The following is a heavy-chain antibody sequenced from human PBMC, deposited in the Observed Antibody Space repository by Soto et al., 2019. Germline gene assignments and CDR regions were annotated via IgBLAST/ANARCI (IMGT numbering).Heavy chain of an antibody. D-gene: IGHD2-8*02. Sequence: QVQLVESGGGVVQPGRSLRLSCVASGFTFSSCAMHWVRQVPGKGLEWLAVVTHDGTLYPYADSVKGRFSFSRDNSRKTLYLQMNGLRPEDTALYYCVKGRSDTWSFDYWGQGTLVTVSS. CDR3: VKGRSDTWSFDY. CDR2: VTHDGTLY. V-gene: IGHV3-30*18. CDR1: GFTFSSCA. J-gene: IGHJ4*02.